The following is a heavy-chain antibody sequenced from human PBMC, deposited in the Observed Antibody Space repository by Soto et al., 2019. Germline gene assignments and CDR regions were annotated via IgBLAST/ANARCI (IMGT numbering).Heavy chain of an antibody. CDR3: AKGTGGYDGSGYHFDY. CDR1: GFTLSNYV. J-gene: IGHJ4*02. D-gene: IGHD3-22*01. V-gene: IGHV3-23*01. Sequence: XGSLRLSCAASGFTLSNYVMTWVRQAPGKGLEWVSAISGSGSSTYYADSVKGRFTISRDNSKNTLYLQMSSLRADDTAVYYCAKGTGGYDGSGYHFDYWGQGTLVTVSS. CDR2: ISGSGSST.